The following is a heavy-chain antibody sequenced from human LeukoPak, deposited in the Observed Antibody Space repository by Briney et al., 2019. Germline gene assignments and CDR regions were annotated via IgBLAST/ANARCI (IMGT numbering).Heavy chain of an antibody. CDR2: ISYDGSNK. Sequence: PGRSLRLSCAASGFTFSSYAMHWVRQAPGKGLEWVAVISYDGSNKYYADSVKGRFTISRDNSKNTLYLQMNSLRAEDTAVYYCARSKDYSNPTDAFDIWGQGTMVTVSS. J-gene: IGHJ3*02. CDR3: ARSKDYSNPTDAFDI. V-gene: IGHV3-30-3*01. D-gene: IGHD4-11*01. CDR1: GFTFSSYA.